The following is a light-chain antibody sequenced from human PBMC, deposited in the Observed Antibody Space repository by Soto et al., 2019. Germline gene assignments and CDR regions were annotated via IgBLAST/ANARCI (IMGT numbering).Light chain of an antibody. CDR1: SSDVGGYNY. V-gene: IGLV2-14*01. Sequence: QSALTQPASVSGSPGQSITISCTGTSSDVGGYNYVSWYQQHPGKAPKLMIYDVSNRPSGVSNRFSGSKSGNTASLTISGLQAEDEADYYCSSYTIRSTYVVFSGGTQLTVL. CDR2: DVS. J-gene: IGLJ2*01. CDR3: SSYTIRSTYVV.